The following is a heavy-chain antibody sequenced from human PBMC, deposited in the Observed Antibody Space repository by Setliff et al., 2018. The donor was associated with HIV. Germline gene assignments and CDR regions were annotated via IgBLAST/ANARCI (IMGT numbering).Heavy chain of an antibody. V-gene: IGHV3-48*01. CDR1: GFTFSSYA. Sequence: GGSLRLSCATYGFTFSSYAMYWVRQAPGKGLEYVSYISSSSSTIYYADSVRGRFTISRDNAKNFLYLQMNSLRAEDTAVYYCARVVVIWENGPNWFDPWGQGTLVTVSS. CDR3: ARVVVIWENGPNWFDP. J-gene: IGHJ5*02. CDR2: ISSSSSTI. D-gene: IGHD3-16*02.